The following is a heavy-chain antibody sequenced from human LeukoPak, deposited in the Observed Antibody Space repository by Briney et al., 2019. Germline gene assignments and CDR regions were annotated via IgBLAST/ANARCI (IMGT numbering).Heavy chain of an antibody. CDR3: AREGPSPYSSRETFDY. CDR1: GFTFSSYA. V-gene: IGHV3-30-3*01. D-gene: IGHD6-13*01. J-gene: IGHJ4*02. Sequence: GGSLRLSCAASGFTFSSYAMHWVRQAPGKGLEWVAVISYDGSNKYYADSVKGRFTISRDNSKNTLYLQMNSLRAEDTAVYYCAREGPSPYSSRETFDYWGQGTLVTVSS. CDR2: ISYDGSNK.